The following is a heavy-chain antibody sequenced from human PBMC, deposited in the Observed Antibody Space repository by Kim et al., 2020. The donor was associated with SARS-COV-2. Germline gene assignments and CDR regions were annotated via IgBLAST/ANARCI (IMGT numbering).Heavy chain of an antibody. V-gene: IGHV1-3*01. Sequence: GNGNTKYSQKFQGRVTITRDTSASTAYMELSSLRSEDTAVYYCARGFFDYWGQGTLVTVSS. J-gene: IGHJ4*02. CDR3: ARGFFDY. CDR2: GNGNT.